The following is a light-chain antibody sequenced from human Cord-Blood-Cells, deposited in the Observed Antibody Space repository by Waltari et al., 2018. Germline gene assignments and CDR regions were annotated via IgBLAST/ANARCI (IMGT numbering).Light chain of an antibody. CDR2: DVS. CDR3: SSYTSSSTWV. V-gene: IGLV2-14*03. Sequence: QSALTQPASVSASPGQSITISCPGTSSDVGGYKYVSWYQQHTGKAPKLMIYDVSNRPSGVSNRFSGSKSGNTASLTISGLQAEDEADYYCSSYTSSSTWVFGGGTKLTVL. CDR1: SSDVGGYKY. J-gene: IGLJ3*02.